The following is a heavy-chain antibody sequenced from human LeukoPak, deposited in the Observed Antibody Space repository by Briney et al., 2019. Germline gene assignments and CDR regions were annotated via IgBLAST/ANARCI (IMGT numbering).Heavy chain of an antibody. V-gene: IGHV3-30*04. CDR3: ARDLWGSYRYPFDY. CDR1: GFTFSAYA. D-gene: IGHD3-16*02. Sequence: PGGSLRLSCAASGFTFSAYAMHWVRQAPGKGLEWVAVISYDESNKYYADSVKGRFTIPRDNSKNTLYLQMNSQRPDDTAVYYCARDLWGSYRYPFDYWGQGTLVTVSS. CDR2: ISYDESNK. J-gene: IGHJ4*02.